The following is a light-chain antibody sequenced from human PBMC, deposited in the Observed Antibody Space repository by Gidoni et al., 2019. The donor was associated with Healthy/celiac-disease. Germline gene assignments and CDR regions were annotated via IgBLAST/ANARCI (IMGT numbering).Light chain of an antibody. CDR3: QQRSNWPPS. CDR2: DAS. Sequence: EILLPQSPATLSLSPGESATLSCRASQSVSSYLAWYQQKPGQAPRLLIYDASNRATGIPARFSGSGSGTDFTLTISSLEPEDLAVYYCQQRSNWPPSFGPGTKVDIK. J-gene: IGKJ3*01. CDR1: QSVSSY. V-gene: IGKV3-11*01.